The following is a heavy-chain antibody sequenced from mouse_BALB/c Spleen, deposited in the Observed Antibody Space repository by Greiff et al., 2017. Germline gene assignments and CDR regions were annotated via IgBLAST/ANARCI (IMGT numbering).Heavy chain of an antibody. CDR1: GYTFTSYW. Sequence: QVQLQQPGAELVKPGASVKLSCKASGYTFTSYWMHWVKQRPGQGLEWIGEINPSNGRTNYNEKFKGKATLTTDKSSSTAYMQLSRLTSEDSAVYFCARSGYYRTYAMDYWGQGTSVTVSS. J-gene: IGHJ4*01. CDR2: INPSNGRT. D-gene: IGHD2-14*01. CDR3: ARSGYYRTYAMDY. V-gene: IGHV1S81*02.